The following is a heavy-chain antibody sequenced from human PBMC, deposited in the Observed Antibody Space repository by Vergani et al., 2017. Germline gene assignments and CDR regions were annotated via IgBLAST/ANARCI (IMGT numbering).Heavy chain of an antibody. CDR2: FHGGGDS. CDR1: ASSFRNFD. Sequence: EVKLVASGGSLVQPGGSLRLSCVTSASSFRNFDMHWVRQAAGKGLAWVSSFHGGGDSHYSDSVKGLFTISREAAKNSLYLQMISLRAGDTAVYYCVRGREHSSAPGYFDSWGQGTLVTVSS. D-gene: IGHD1/OR15-1a*01. CDR3: VRGREHSSAPGYFDS. J-gene: IGHJ4*02. V-gene: IGHV3-13*01.